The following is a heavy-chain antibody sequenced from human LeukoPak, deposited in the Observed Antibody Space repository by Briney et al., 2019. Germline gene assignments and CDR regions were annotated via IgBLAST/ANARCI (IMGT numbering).Heavy chain of an antibody. Sequence: GGSLRLSCAASGFTFSSYWMSWVRQAPGKGLEWVANIKQDGSEKYYVDSVKGRFTISRDNAKNSLYLQMNSLRAEDTAVYYCARDALTRVDYGDYKRTYYYYYMDVWGKGTTVTVSS. J-gene: IGHJ6*03. CDR2: IKQDGSEK. CDR3: ARDALTRVDYGDYKRTYYYYYMDV. V-gene: IGHV3-7*01. D-gene: IGHD4-17*01. CDR1: GFTFSSYW.